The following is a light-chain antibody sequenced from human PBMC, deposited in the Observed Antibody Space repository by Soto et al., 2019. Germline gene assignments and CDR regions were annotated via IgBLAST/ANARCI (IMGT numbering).Light chain of an antibody. Sequence: QSALTQPASVSGSPGQSITISCTGTSSDVGGYNYVSWYQQHPGKAPKLMIYDVSNRPSGVSNRFSGSKSGNKASLTSSGLQAEYEADYYCSSYTSSSTPVVFGGGTKVTVL. CDR1: SSDVGGYNY. CDR3: SSYTSSSTPVV. CDR2: DVS. J-gene: IGLJ2*01. V-gene: IGLV2-14*01.